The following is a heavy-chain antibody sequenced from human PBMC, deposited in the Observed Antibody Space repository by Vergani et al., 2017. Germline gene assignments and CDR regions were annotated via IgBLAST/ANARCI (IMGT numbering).Heavy chain of an antibody. CDR1: GGTFSSYT. D-gene: IGHD3-22*01. Sequence: QVQLVQSGAEVKKPGSSVKVSCKASGGTFSSYTISWVRQAPGQGLEWMGRIIPILGIANYAQKFQGRVTITADKSTSKAYMELSSLRSEDTAVYYCASITLPYYYDSSGYYSYYYGMDVWGQGTTVTVSS. V-gene: IGHV1-69*02. J-gene: IGHJ6*02. CDR2: IIPILGIA. CDR3: ASITLPYYYDSSGYYSYYYGMDV.